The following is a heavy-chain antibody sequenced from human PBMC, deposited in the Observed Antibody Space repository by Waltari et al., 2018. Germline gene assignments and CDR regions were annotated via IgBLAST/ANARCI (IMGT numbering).Heavy chain of an antibody. V-gene: IGHV4-39*01. Sequence: QLQLQESVPGPVKPSETLSPTCSVSGGSIATPTHYWSWIRQPPGQGLEWIGTSSYAGTTYTNPSLRSRLTMSRDASKNQLSLTLGSTTAADTAVYYCATYIGASVGTAAFDVWGQGTMVTVSS. CDR3: ATYIGASVGTAAFDV. J-gene: IGHJ3*01. CDR2: SSYAGTT. D-gene: IGHD5-12*01. CDR1: GGSIATPTHY.